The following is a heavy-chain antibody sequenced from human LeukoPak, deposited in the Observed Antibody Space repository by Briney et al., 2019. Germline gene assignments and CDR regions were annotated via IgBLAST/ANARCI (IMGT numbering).Heavy chain of an antibody. CDR2: ISYDGSNK. Sequence: PGRSLRLSCAASGFTFSSYGMHWVRQAPGKGLEWVAVISYDGSNKYYADSVKGRFTISRDNSKNKLYLQMNSLRADDTAVYYCARDQSEDFINWFDPWGQGTLVTVSS. CDR3: ARDQSEDFINWFDP. CDR1: GFTFSSYG. V-gene: IGHV3-30*03. J-gene: IGHJ5*02. D-gene: IGHD2/OR15-2a*01.